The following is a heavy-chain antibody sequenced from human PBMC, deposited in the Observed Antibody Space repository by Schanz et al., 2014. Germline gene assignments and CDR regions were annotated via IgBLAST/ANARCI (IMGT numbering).Heavy chain of an antibody. CDR2: ISSSGSYT. D-gene: IGHD3-16*01. V-gene: IGHV3-11*05. J-gene: IGHJ5*01. Sequence: VKLVESGGGLVQPGGSLRLSCAASGFTFSDYYMSWIRQAPGKGLEWVSYISSSGSYTNYADSVKGRFTTSRDNGKKSMYLQMNSLRADDTAVYYCAKDLYNYGIFDSWGQGTLVTVSS. CDR1: GFTFSDYY. CDR3: AKDLYNYGIFDS.